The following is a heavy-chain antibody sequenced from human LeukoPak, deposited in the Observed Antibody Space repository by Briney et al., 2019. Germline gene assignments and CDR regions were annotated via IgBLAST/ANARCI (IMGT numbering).Heavy chain of an antibody. V-gene: IGHV4-61*02. CDR3: ARYDYDWFLDY. J-gene: IGHJ4*02. D-gene: IGHD3-22*01. CDR1: GDSISSGSYY. Sequence: PSETLSLTCTVSGDSISSGSYYWSWIRQPAGKGLEWIGRIYTSGSTNYNPSLKSRVTISLDTSNNQFSLRLSSVTAADTAVYYCARYDYDWFLDYWGQGTLVTVSS. CDR2: IYTSGST.